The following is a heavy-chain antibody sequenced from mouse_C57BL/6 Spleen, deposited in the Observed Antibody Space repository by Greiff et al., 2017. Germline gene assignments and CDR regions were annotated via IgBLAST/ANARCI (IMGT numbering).Heavy chain of an antibody. CDR1: GYTFTSYW. V-gene: IGHV1-7*01. J-gene: IGHJ4*01. Sequence: VHLVESGAELAKPGASVKLSCKASGYTFTSYWMHWVKQRPGQGLEWIGYINPSSGYTKYNQKFKDKATLTADKSSSTAYMQLSSLTYEDSAVYYCARRGPTVVDAMDYWGQGTSVTVSS. D-gene: IGHD1-1*01. CDR2: INPSSGYT. CDR3: ARRGPTVVDAMDY.